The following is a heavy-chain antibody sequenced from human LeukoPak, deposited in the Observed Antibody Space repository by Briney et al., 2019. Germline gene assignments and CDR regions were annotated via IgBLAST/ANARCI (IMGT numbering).Heavy chain of an antibody. V-gene: IGHV3-33*01. CDR1: GFTFSTYG. D-gene: IGHD3-10*01. CDR2: IWYDGSNK. J-gene: IGHJ4*01. Sequence: PGRSLRLSCAASGFTFSTYGMHWVRQAPGKGLEWEAVIWYDGSNKYYADSVKGRFTISRDNSKNTLYLQMNSLRAEDTAVYYCARDFYVGSKSYYIGYWGHGTLVTVSS. CDR3: ARDFYVGSKSYYIGY.